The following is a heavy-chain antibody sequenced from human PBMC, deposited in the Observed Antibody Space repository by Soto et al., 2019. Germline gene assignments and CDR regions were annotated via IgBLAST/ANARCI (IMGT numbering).Heavy chain of an antibody. V-gene: IGHV4-59*01. D-gene: IGHD6-25*01. J-gene: IGHJ2*01. CDR3: ASRGPGDKQRADWYFDL. CDR1: GGSISSYY. Sequence: SETLSLTCTVSGGSISSYYWSWIRQPPGKGLEWIGYIYYSGSTNYNPSLKSRVTISVDTSKNQFSLKLSSVTAADTAVYYCASRGPGDKQRADWYFDLWGRGTLVTVSS. CDR2: IYYSGST.